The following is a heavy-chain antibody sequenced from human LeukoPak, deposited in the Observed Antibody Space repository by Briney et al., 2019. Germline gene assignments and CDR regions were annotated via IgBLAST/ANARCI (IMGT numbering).Heavy chain of an antibody. Sequence: SETLSLTCTVSGGSTSSGGYYWSWIRQHPGKGLEWIGYIYYSGSTYYNPSLKSRVTISVDTSKNQFSLKLSSVTAADTAVYYCARDWSLGSLDAFDIWGQGTMVTVSS. CDR1: GGSTSSGGYY. D-gene: IGHD7-27*01. CDR3: ARDWSLGSLDAFDI. J-gene: IGHJ3*02. V-gene: IGHV4-31*03. CDR2: IYYSGST.